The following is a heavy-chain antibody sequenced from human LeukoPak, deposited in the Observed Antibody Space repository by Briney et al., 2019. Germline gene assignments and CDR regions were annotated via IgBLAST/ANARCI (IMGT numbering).Heavy chain of an antibody. CDR3: AKGTIMTTVTTDYMDV. D-gene: IGHD4-11*01. CDR2: ISWNSGSI. V-gene: IGHV3-9*01. Sequence: PGRSLRLSCAASGFTFDDYAMHWFRQAPGKGLEWVSGISWNSGSIGYADSVKGRFTISRDNAKNSLYLQTNSLRAEDTALYYCAKGTIMTTVTTDYMDVWGKGTTVTVSS. J-gene: IGHJ6*03. CDR1: GFTFDDYA.